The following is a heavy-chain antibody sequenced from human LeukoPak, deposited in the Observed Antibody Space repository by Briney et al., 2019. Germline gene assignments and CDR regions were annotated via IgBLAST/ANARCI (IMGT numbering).Heavy chain of an antibody. CDR1: GFNFDDDYA. CDR2: ISWKSGSK. V-gene: IGHV3-9*01. Sequence: PGGSLRLSCAASGFNFDDDYAMHWVRQATGKGLEWVSGISWKSGSKGSADSVKGRFTISRDNAKNSLYLQMNSLGAEDTALYYCAKDTGDRSRGAFVIWGQGTMVTVSS. CDR3: AKDTGDRSRGAFVI. J-gene: IGHJ3*02. D-gene: IGHD6-13*01.